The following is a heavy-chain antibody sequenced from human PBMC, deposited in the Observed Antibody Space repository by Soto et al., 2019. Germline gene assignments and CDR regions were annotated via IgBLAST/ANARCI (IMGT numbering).Heavy chain of an antibody. CDR1: GYTFTSYA. J-gene: IGHJ6*02. CDR3: ARCHAPHAKYYDAPPYGMDV. V-gene: IGHV1-3*01. D-gene: IGHD3-3*01. CDR2: INAGNGNT. Sequence: GASVKVSCKASGYTFTSYAMHWVRQAPGQRLEWMGGINAGNGNTKYSQKFQGRVTITRDTSASTAYMELSSLRSEDTAVYYCARCHAPHAKYYDAPPYGMDVWGQGTTVTVSS.